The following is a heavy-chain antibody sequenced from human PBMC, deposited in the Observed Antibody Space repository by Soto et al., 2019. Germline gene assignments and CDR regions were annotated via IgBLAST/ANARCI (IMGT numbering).Heavy chain of an antibody. V-gene: IGHV3-72*01. CDR1: GFTFSDHY. Sequence: EVQLVESGGGLVQPGGSLRLSCAAAGFTFSDHYMDWVRQAPGKGLEWVGRTRNKANRYTTEYAASVKDRFTISRDDSKNSLSLQMNSLKIEDTAVYCCTRARSSSWGLDASDIWGQGTMVTVSS. J-gene: IGHJ3*02. CDR2: TRNKANRYTT. CDR3: TRARSSSWGLDASDI. D-gene: IGHD6-13*01.